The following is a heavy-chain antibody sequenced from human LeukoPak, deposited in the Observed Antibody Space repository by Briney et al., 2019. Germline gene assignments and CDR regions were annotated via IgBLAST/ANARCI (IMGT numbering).Heavy chain of an antibody. J-gene: IGHJ4*02. V-gene: IGHV4-30-2*01. D-gene: IGHD5-18*01. CDR3: ARVRGAQLWSHYFDY. CDR1: GGSISSGGYS. Sequence: PSQTLSLTCAVSGGSISSGGYSWNWIRQPPGKGLEWIGYIYHSGSTYYNPSLKSRVTISVDRSKNQFSLKLSSVTAADTAVYYCARVRGAQLWSHYFDYWGQGTLVTVSS. CDR2: IYHSGST.